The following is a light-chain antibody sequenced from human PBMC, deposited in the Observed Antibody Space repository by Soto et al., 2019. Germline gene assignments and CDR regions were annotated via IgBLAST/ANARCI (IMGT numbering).Light chain of an antibody. J-gene: IGLJ3*02. CDR1: SSDVGGYDF. Sequence: QSALTQPRSVSGSPGQSVTISCTGSSSDVGGYDFVSWYQQHPGKAPKLMISDVSERPSGVPDRFSGSKSANTASLTISGLQAEDVADYYCCSYAGTYTLVFGGGTKLTVL. CDR3: CSYAGTYTLV. CDR2: DVS. V-gene: IGLV2-11*01.